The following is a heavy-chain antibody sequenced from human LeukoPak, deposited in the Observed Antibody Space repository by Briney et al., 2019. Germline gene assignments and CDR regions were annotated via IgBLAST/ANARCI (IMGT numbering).Heavy chain of an antibody. CDR1: GFSVSSNY. CDR2: IHSGGST. V-gene: IGHV3-66*04. D-gene: IGHD4-23*01. Sequence: GGSLRLSCAASGFSVSSNYMSWVRQAPGKGLEWVSVIHSGGSTYYADSVKGRFTISREYSKNTLYLQMNSLRAEDTAVYYCARPSTVASSYYNAMDIWGQGTTVTVSS. J-gene: IGHJ6*02. CDR3: ARPSTVASSYYNAMDI.